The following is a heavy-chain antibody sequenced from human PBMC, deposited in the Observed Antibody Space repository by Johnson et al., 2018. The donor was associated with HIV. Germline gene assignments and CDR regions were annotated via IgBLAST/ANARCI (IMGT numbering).Heavy chain of an antibody. CDR1: GFTFSSYD. CDR2: IGTAGDT. CDR3: ARGSRYTFDNGDVHLLHAFEI. D-gene: IGHD4/OR15-4a*01. J-gene: IGHJ3*02. V-gene: IGHV3-13*01. Sequence: VQLVESGGGLVKPGGSLRLSCAASGFTFSSYDMHWVRQATGKGLEWVSAIGTAGDTYYPGSVKGRFTISRENAKNSLYLQMNSLRAGDTAMYYCARGSRYTFDNGDVHLLHAFEIWGQGTMVTVSS.